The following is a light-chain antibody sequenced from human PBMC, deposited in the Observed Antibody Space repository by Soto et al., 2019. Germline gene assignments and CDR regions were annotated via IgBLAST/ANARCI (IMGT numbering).Light chain of an antibody. CDR1: QSVNSN. V-gene: IGKV3-15*01. Sequence: EIAMTQSPATLSVSPGERATLSCRASQSVNSNLAWYQQKPGQAPRLLIYSASTRATGIPARFSGSGSGTEFTVTISSLQSEDFAVYYCQQYNNWPLTFGGGTKVEIK. CDR2: SAS. J-gene: IGKJ4*01. CDR3: QQYNNWPLT.